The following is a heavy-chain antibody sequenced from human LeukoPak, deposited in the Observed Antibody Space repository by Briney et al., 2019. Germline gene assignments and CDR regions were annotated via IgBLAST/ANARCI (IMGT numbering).Heavy chain of an antibody. CDR2: ISSSSNYK. J-gene: IGHJ4*02. D-gene: IGHD6-25*01. Sequence: PGGSLRLSCAASGFTFSGYSMNWVRQAPGKGLEWVSSISSSSNYKYYADSVKGRFTISRDNAKNSLYLQMNSLRAEDTAVYYCAREAAAAIDYWGQGTLVTVSS. CDR3: AREAAAAIDY. CDR1: GFTFSGYS. V-gene: IGHV3-21*04.